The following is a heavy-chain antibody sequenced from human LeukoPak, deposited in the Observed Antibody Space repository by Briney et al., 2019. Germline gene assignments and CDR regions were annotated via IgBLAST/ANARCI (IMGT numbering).Heavy chain of an antibody. CDR1: GGTFSSYA. J-gene: IGHJ4*02. V-gene: IGHV1-69*13. D-gene: IGHD2-2*01. CDR3: ARVSSVVVPAAYFDY. CDR2: IIPIFGTA. Sequence: WASVKVSCKASGGTFSSYAISWVRQAPGQGLEWMGGIIPIFGTANYAQKFQGRVTITADESPSTAYMELSSLRSEDTAVYYCARVSSVVVPAAYFDYWGQGTLVTVSS.